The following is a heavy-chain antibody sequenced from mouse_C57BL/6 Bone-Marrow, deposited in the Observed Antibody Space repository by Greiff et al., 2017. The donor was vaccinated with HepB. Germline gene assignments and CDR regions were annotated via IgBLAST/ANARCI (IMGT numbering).Heavy chain of an antibody. J-gene: IGHJ1*03. CDR3: TGGSSPYWYFDV. V-gene: IGHV14-1*01. D-gene: IGHD1-1*01. CDR1: GFNIKDYY. CDR2: IDPEDGDT. Sequence: VQLQQSGAELVRPGASVKLSCTASGFNIKDYYMHWVKPRPEQGLEWIGRIDPEDGDTEYAPKFQCKATMTADTSSNTAYLQLRSLTSEDTAVYYCTGGSSPYWYFDVWGTGTTVTVSS.